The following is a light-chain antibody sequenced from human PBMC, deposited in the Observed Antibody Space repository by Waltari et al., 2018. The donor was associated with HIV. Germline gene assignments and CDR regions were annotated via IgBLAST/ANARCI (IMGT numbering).Light chain of an antibody. J-gene: IGLJ2*01. CDR3: SSFAGSDNRVV. V-gene: IGLV2-8*01. CDR2: EVN. CDR1: SSDIGGYNF. Sequence: QSALTQPPSASGSPGQSVTISCTGASSDIGGYNFVSWYQQNPDKPPKLIIYEVNKRPSGVPGRFSGAKSGNVASLTVSGLQDDDEADYFCSSFAGSDNRVVFGGGTRLTVL.